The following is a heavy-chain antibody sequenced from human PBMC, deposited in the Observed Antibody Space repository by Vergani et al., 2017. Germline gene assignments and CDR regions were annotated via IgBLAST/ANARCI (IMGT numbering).Heavy chain of an antibody. V-gene: IGHV3-33*03. D-gene: IGHD4-23*01. CDR3: ARADYGGTPYDDGLDV. CDR1: GFDFRTYG. J-gene: IGHJ6*02. Sequence: QVQLVDSGGGVAQPGRSLRLSCAASGFDFRTYGLHWVRQAPGKGLEWVAVIWHDGSNKYYADSVKGRFTISRDNSKNTLYLQMSSLRAEDAAVYYCARADYGGTPYDDGLDVWGQGTTVTVSS. CDR2: IWHDGSNK.